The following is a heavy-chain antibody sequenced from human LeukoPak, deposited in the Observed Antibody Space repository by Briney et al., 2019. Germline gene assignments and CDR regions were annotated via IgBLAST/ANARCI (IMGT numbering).Heavy chain of an antibody. J-gene: IGHJ4*02. CDR3: ARKDYYDSSGYSDY. Sequence: ASVKVSCKASAYTFSSYGISWVQQAPGQGLEWIGWISTYNGNTNYAQKLQGRVTMSTDTSTSTAYVELRSLRSDDTAVYYCARKDYYDSSGYSDYWGQGTLVTVSS. CDR1: AYTFSSYG. V-gene: IGHV1-18*01. D-gene: IGHD3-22*01. CDR2: ISTYNGNT.